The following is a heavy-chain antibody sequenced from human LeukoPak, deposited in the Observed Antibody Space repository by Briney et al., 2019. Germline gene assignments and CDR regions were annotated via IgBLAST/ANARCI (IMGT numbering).Heavy chain of an antibody. CDR3: ARDLDGSSGCDS. D-gene: IGHD6-13*01. V-gene: IGHV1-2*02. J-gene: IGHJ4*02. Sequence: GASVKVSCKASGYTFTGYFMHWVRQAPGQGLEWMGWINPNSGGTNYAQKFQGRVTMTSDTSISTAYIELTRLRSDDTAVYYCARDLDGSSGCDSWGQGTLVTVSS. CDR2: INPNSGGT. CDR1: GYTFTGYF.